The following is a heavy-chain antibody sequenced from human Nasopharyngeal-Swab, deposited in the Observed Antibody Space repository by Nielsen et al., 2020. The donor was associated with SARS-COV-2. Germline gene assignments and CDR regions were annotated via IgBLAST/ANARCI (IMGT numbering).Heavy chain of an antibody. CDR2: ISGSGGNT. V-gene: IGHV3-23*01. CDR3: ANRRGSSWHPYCVDF. D-gene: IGHD6-13*01. Sequence: GGSLRLSCAASGFTFSSSDMTWVRQAPGKGLEWVSTISGSGGNTNYADSVKGRFTISRDNSENTLYLQMNSLRAEDTAIYYCANRRGSSWHPYCVDFWGQGTLVTVSS. CDR1: GFTFSSSD. J-gene: IGHJ4*02.